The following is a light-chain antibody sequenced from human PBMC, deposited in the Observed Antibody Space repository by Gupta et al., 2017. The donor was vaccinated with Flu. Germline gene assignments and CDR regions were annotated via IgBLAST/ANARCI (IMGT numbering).Light chain of an antibody. CDR2: EHN. Sequence: NFMLTQAHSVSGSPGKPVTISYTRSSGSIATYSVQWYQQRPGSAPTTVIYEHNRRSSGVPDRFSGSIDSSSNSASLTISGLKPEDDADYYCHSYDIDNHVFGGGTKLTVL. J-gene: IGLJ3*02. CDR1: SGSIATYS. CDR3: HSYDIDNHV. V-gene: IGLV6-57*03.